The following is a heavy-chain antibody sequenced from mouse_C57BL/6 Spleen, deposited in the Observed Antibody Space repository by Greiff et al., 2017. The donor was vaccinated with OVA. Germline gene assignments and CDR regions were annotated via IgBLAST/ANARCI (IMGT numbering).Heavy chain of an antibody. CDR3: ATGDYAVFDY. D-gene: IGHD2-4*01. V-gene: IGHV1-9*01. Sequence: QVQLQQSGAELMKPGASVKLSCKATGYTFTGYWIEWVKQRPGHGLEWIGEILPGSGSTTYNEKVKGKATLTADTSSNTAYMQLRSLTTEDSAIYYCATGDYAVFDYWGQGTTLTVSS. CDR1: GYTFTGYW. J-gene: IGHJ2*01. CDR2: ILPGSGST.